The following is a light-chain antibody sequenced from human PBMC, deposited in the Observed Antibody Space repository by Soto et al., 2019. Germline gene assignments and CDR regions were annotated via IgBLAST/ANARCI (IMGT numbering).Light chain of an antibody. J-gene: IGLJ3*02. CDR1: INDVGGYNY. CDR2: EVS. CDR3: SSYASSGTWV. Sequence: QSVLTKPPSVSLSPGQSITISCTGTINDVGGYNYVSWYQQHPGKAPKRIIYEVSHRPSGVSNRCSGSKSGTTASLTISGLQAEDEADFYCSSYASSGTWVFGGGTKVTVL. V-gene: IGLV2-14*01.